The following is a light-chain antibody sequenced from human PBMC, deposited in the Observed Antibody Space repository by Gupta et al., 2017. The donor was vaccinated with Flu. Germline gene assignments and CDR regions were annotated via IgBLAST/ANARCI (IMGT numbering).Light chain of an antibody. CDR1: QTVSSTY. J-gene: IGKJ1*01. Sequence: IVLTQSPGTLSLSPGERATLSCRASQTVSSTYLAWYQQKPGQAPRLLLYVASNRATDIPDRFAGSGSGTDFTLTMSRREPEDFAIYYLLQYPNSPGFGQGTKVEIK. V-gene: IGKV3-20*01. CDR2: VAS. CDR3: LQYPNSPG.